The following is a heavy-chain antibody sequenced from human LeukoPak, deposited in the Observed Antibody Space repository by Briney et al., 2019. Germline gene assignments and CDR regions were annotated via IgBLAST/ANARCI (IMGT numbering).Heavy chain of an antibody. CDR2: LSYDGSEK. Sequence: GGSLRLSCAASGFTFSTYGMHWVRQAPGKGLEWVAVLSYDGSEKYYADSVKGRCTISRDNSKNTLYLQMNSLRAEDTAAYYCAKSSSGWYGGFDYWGQGTLVTVSS. CDR3: AKSSSGWYGGFDY. J-gene: IGHJ4*02. V-gene: IGHV3-30*18. D-gene: IGHD6-19*01. CDR1: GFTFSTYG.